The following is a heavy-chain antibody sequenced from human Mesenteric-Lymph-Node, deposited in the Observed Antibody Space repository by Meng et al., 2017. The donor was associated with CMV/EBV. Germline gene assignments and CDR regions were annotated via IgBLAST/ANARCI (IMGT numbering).Heavy chain of an antibody. Sequence: GGSLKISCAASGFTFSYYGMHWVRQAPGKGLEWVAVIWLDGSNEYYADSLKGRFSISRDNSKNTLYLQINSLRAEDTAVYYCAKDGGYSYNSPTYYFDYWGQGTLVTVSS. V-gene: IGHV3-33*06. CDR1: GFTFSYYG. D-gene: IGHD5-18*01. CDR3: AKDGGYSYNSPTYYFDY. J-gene: IGHJ4*02. CDR2: IWLDGSNE.